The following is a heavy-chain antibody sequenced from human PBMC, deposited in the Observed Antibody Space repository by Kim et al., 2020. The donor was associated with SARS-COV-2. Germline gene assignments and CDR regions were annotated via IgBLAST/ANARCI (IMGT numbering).Heavy chain of an antibody. CDR1: GFTFSSYG. Sequence: GGSLRLSCAASGFTFSSYGMHWVRQAPGKGLEWVAVIWYDRSNKYYADSVKGRFTISRDNSKNTLYLQMNSLRAEDTAVYYCAREGYCSSTSCPQSSYYYGMDVWGQGTTVTVS. CDR2: IWYDRSNK. D-gene: IGHD2-2*01. CDR3: AREGYCSSTSCPQSSYYYGMDV. J-gene: IGHJ6*02. V-gene: IGHV3-33*01.